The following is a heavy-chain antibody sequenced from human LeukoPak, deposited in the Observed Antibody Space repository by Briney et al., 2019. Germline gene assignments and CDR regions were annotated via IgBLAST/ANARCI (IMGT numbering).Heavy chain of an antibody. CDR3: ARDRGVSYFDY. CDR2: IWYDGSNK. Sequence: GGSLRLSCAASQFTFSNHGMHWVRQAPGKGREWVAVIWYDGSNKYYADSVKGRFTISRDNSQNTLYLQMNSLRAEDTAVYYCARDRGVSYFDYWGQGTQVTVSS. J-gene: IGHJ4*02. D-gene: IGHD3-10*01. V-gene: IGHV3-33*01. CDR1: QFTFSNHG.